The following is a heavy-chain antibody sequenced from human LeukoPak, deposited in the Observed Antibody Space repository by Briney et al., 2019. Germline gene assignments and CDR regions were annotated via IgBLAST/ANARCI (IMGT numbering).Heavy chain of an antibody. CDR3: ARWAQGTSNIDY. D-gene: IGHD2/OR15-2a*01. V-gene: IGHV4-34*01. CDR1: GGSFSGYY. Sequence: SETLSLTCAVYGGSFSGYYWSWIRQPPGKGLEWIGEINHSGSTNYNPSLKSRVTISVDTSKNQFSLKLSSVTAADTAVYYCARWAQGTSNIDYWGQGTLVTVSS. J-gene: IGHJ4*02. CDR2: INHSGST.